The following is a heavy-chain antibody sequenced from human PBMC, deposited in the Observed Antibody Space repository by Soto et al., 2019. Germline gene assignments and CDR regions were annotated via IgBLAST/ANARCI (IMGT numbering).Heavy chain of an antibody. V-gene: IGHV4-34*01. D-gene: IGHD3-3*01. CDR2: VKHSGNI. Sequence: QVQLQQWGAGLLEPSETLSLTCAVYGGSFSGYYWGWFRQPPGKGLEWIGEVKHSGNINYNPSLKTRLTVSVDTSKNQFSLKLSSMTAADTAMYYCARGSHFDFSSGYADSFDVWGQATMVTVSS. CDR1: GGSFSGYY. CDR3: ARGSHFDFSSGYADSFDV. J-gene: IGHJ3*01.